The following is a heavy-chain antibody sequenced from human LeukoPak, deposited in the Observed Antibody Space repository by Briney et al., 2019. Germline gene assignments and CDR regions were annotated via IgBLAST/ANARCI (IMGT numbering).Heavy chain of an antibody. CDR1: GFTFSSYE. J-gene: IGHJ4*02. Sequence: PGGSLRLSCAASGFTFSSYEMNWVRQAPGKGLEWVSYISSSGSTIYYADSVKGRFTISRDNAKNSLYLQMNSLRAEDTAVYYCARGSITMVRGLIYYFDYWGQGTLVTVSS. D-gene: IGHD3-10*01. CDR2: ISSSGSTI. CDR3: ARGSITMVRGLIYYFDY. V-gene: IGHV3-48*03.